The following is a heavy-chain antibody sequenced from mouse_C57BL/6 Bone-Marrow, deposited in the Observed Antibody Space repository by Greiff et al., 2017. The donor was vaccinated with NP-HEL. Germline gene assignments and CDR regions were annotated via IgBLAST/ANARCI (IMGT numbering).Heavy chain of an antibody. J-gene: IGHJ3*01. D-gene: IGHD2-4*01. CDR3: ARGLRRGLFAY. V-gene: IGHV3-6*01. CDR1: GYSITSGYY. Sequence: ESGPGLVKPSRSLSLTCSVTGYSITSGYYWNWIRQFPGNKLEWMGYISYDGSNNYNPSLKNRISITRDTSKNQFFLKLNSVTTEDTATYYCARGLRRGLFAYWGQGTLVTVSA. CDR2: ISYDGSN.